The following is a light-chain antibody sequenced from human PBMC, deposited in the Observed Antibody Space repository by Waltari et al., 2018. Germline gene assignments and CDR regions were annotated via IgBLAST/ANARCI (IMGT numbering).Light chain of an antibody. J-gene: IGKJ4*01. CDR2: EVS. Sequence: DIVMTQTPLSLSVTPGQPASISCQSSQSLLHRDGKTYTSWYLQKPGQPPHLLIFEVSNRLAGVPKRFGGGWSRADFILESSRVETDDVGSYYCLQATQLPLTFGGGTKVEIK. CDR3: LQATQLPLT. V-gene: IGKV2D-29*01. CDR1: QSLLHRDGKTY.